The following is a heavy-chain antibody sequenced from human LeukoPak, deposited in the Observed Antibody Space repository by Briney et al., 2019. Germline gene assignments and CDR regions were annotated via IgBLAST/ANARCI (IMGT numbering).Heavy chain of an antibody. V-gene: IGHV1-18*01. CDR3: ARDSVYSSGTYGL. CDR1: GYTFTSYS. Sequence: ASVKVSCKASGYTFTSYSFSWVRQAPGQGLEWMGWISTCNGNTNYAQKFQGRVTMTTDTSTSTAYMELRSLTSDDTAVYYCARDSVYSSGTYGLWGQGTLVTVSS. J-gene: IGHJ4*02. D-gene: IGHD3-10*01. CDR2: ISTCNGNT.